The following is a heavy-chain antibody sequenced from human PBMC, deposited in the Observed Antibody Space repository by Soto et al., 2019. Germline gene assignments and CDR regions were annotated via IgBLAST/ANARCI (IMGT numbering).Heavy chain of an antibody. CDR3: ARDPWPADY. CDR2: IYSGGST. J-gene: IGHJ4*02. CDR1: GFTVSTKY. Sequence: GGSLRLSCAASGFTVSTKYMSWVRQAPGKGLEWVSVIYSGGSTFYADSVRGRFTISRDNSKNTVNLQMNSLRAEDTAVYYCARDPWPADYWGKGTLVTVSS. V-gene: IGHV3-66*01.